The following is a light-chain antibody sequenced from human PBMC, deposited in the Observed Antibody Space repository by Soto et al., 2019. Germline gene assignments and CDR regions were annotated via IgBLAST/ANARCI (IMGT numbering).Light chain of an antibody. CDR1: QSVSSN. Sequence: EIVMTQSPATLSVSPGERATLSCRASQSVSSNLAWYQQKPGQAPRLLMHGASTRATGIPDRFRGSGSGTECTLTISSLQSEDFAVYYCQQHNNWPPWTFGQGTKVEIK. CDR2: GAS. V-gene: IGKV3-15*01. J-gene: IGKJ1*01. CDR3: QQHNNWPPWT.